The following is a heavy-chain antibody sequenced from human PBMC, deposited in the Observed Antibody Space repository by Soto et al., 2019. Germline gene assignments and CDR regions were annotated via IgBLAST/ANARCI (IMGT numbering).Heavy chain of an antibody. CDR3: AKPVNTALVTGGNFDY. D-gene: IGHD5-18*01. V-gene: IGHV3-23*01. J-gene: IGHJ4*02. Sequence: GGSLRLSCAASGFTFSNYAMSWVRQAPGKGLEWVSAVSGSGGGTYYADSVKGRFTISRDNSKNTLYLQMNSLRAEDTAVYYCAKPVNTALVTGGNFDYWGQGTLVTVSS. CDR2: VSGSGGGT. CDR1: GFTFSNYA.